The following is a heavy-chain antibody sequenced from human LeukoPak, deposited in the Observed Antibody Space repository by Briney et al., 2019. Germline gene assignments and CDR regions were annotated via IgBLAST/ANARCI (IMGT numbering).Heavy chain of an antibody. V-gene: IGHV3-23*01. J-gene: IGHJ4*02. CDR1: GFAFSTYS. CDR2: INNSGGTT. Sequence: GGSLRLSCAASGFAFSTYSMSWVRQAPGKGLEWVSVINNSGGTTYYADPVKGRFTISRDNSKNTLSLQMNSLRAEDTAVYYCAKAYYYGSGSNYKSFDYWGQGTLVTVSS. D-gene: IGHD3-10*01. CDR3: AKAYYYGSGSNYKSFDY.